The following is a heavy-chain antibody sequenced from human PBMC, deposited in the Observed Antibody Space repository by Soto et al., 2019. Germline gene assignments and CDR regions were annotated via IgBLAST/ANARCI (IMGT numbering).Heavy chain of an antibody. J-gene: IGHJ3*02. CDR1: GGSISSSSYY. V-gene: IGHV4-39*07. CDR2: IYYSGST. CDR3: ATYRKFFQI. Sequence: SETLSLTCTVSGGSISSSSYYWGWIRQPPGKGLEWIGSIYYSGSTNYSPSLKSRVTISVDRSKNHFFLNLTSVTAADTAVYYCATYRKFFQIWGQGTKVTVSS.